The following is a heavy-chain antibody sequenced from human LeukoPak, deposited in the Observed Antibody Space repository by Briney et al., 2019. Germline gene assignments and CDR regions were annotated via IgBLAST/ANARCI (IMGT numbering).Heavy chain of an antibody. CDR3: ARHSISCSGHRCYALGFFDC. CDR2: IDPSDSDT. D-gene: IGHD2-2*01. CDR1: GYSFTTYW. J-gene: IGHJ4*02. Sequence: GESLRISCKGSGYSFTTYWISWVRQMPGEGLEWMGTIDPSDSDTNYSPSFQGHVTISVDKSISTAYLQWSLKASDTAMYYCARHSISCSGHRCYALGFFDCWGQGTLVTVSS. V-gene: IGHV5-10-1*01.